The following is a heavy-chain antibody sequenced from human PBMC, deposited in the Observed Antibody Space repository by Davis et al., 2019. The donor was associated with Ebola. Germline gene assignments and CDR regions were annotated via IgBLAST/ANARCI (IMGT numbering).Heavy chain of an antibody. D-gene: IGHD6-13*01. CDR2: ISAYNGNT. J-gene: IGHJ4*02. CDR3: ARDRGMIAAAGHFDY. Sequence: ASVKVSCKTSGYTFTRYGISWVRQAPGQGLEWMGWISAYNGNTNYAQKLQGRVTMTTDTSTSTAYMELRSLRSDDTAVYYCARDRGMIAAAGHFDYWGQGTLVTVSS. V-gene: IGHV1-18*01. CDR1: GYTFTRYG.